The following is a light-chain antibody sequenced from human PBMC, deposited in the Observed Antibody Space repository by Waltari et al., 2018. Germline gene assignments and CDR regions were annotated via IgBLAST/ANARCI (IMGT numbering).Light chain of an antibody. Sequence: QSVLTHPPAASGTLGQRVTITCLGYTSNIAYNTVTSYQQLPRTAPKLLIYTNNQRPARVPARFSGAKSGTSAPMATSGLQSADEADYYCAARDARLYRYVFGTGTKVTVL. CDR2: TNN. J-gene: IGLJ1*01. CDR3: AARDARLYRYV. V-gene: IGLV1-44*01. CDR1: TSNIAYNT.